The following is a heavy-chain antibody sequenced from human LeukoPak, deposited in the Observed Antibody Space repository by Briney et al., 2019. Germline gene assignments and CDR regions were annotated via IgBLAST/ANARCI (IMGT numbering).Heavy chain of an antibody. D-gene: IGHD1-26*01. CDR2: ISGSGGST. CDR1: AFSLSMYA. Sequence: PGGSLRLSCVVAAFSLSMYAMSWVRQAPGKGLEWVSAISGSGGSTYYADSVKGRFTISRDNSKNTLYLQMNSLRAEDTAVYYCVRDALCAGSGDYYVILYYFDYWGQGTLVTVSS. V-gene: IGHV3-23*01. CDR3: VRDALCAGSGDYYVILYYFDY. J-gene: IGHJ4*02.